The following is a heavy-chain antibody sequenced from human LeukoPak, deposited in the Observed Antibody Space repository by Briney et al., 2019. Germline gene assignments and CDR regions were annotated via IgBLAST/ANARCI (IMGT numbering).Heavy chain of an antibody. CDR3: AKGGHRSTSPFDY. Sequence: GRSLRLSCAASGFTFDDYAMHWVRQAPGKGLEWVSGISWNSGSIGYADSVKGRFTISRDNAKNSMYLQMNSLRAEDMALYYCAKGGHRSTSPFDYWGQGTLVTVSS. V-gene: IGHV3-9*03. J-gene: IGHJ4*02. CDR2: ISWNSGSI. CDR1: GFTFDDYA. D-gene: IGHD2-2*01.